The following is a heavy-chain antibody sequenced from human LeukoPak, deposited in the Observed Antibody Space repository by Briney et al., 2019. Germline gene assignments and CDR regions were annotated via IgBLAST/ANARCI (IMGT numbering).Heavy chain of an antibody. D-gene: IGHD6-13*01. Sequence: SETLSLTCTVSGGSISSGSDYWSWIRQPAGKELEWIGRIHTSGSTIYNPSLKSRVTISVDTSKNQFSLKLSSVTAADTAVYYCARDRAAAHPWGYWGQGTLVTVSS. CDR3: ARDRAAAHPWGY. J-gene: IGHJ4*02. CDR1: GGSISSGSDY. CDR2: IHTSGST. V-gene: IGHV4-61*02.